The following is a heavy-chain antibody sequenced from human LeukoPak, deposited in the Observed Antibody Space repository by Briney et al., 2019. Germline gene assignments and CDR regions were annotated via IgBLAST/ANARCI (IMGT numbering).Heavy chain of an antibody. D-gene: IGHD3-3*01. CDR1: GGSVTTTNW. CDR3: AREGGFYRPLDY. CDR2: VHLDGRT. J-gene: IGHJ4*02. Sequence: SGTLSLTCGVSGGSVTTTNWWTWVRQPPGKGLEWIGEVHLDGRTNYNPSLESRLTISVDLSENHISLRLTSVTAADTAVYYCAREGGFYRPLDYSGQGTLVTVSS. V-gene: IGHV4-4*02.